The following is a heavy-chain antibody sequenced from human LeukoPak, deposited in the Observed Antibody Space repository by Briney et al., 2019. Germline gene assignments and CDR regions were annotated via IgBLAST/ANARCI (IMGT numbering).Heavy chain of an antibody. D-gene: IGHD3-22*01. J-gene: IGHJ5*02. CDR3: ARERGSSGYYPLANWFDP. CDR1: GGSISSSSYY. V-gene: IGHV4-39*07. Sequence: SETLSFNCTVSGGSISSSSYYWGWIRQPPGKGLEWIGRIYYSGSTYYNPSLKSRVTISVDTSKNQFSLKLSSVTAADTAVYYCARERGSSGYYPLANWFDPWGQGTLVTVSS. CDR2: IYYSGST.